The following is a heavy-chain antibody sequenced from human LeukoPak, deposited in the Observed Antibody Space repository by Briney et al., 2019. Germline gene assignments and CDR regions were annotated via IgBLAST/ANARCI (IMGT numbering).Heavy chain of an antibody. D-gene: IGHD3-22*01. Sequence: PPETLSLTCIVSGGSISSYYWSWIRQPPGKGLEWIGYIYHSGSTNYNPSLKSRVTISVDTSKNQFSLKLSSVTAADTAVYYCARQGGYDSVVSRTRGPYYFDYWGQGTLVTVSS. CDR2: IYHSGST. CDR1: GGSISSYY. CDR3: ARQGGYDSVVSRTRGPYYFDY. J-gene: IGHJ4*02. V-gene: IGHV4-59*08.